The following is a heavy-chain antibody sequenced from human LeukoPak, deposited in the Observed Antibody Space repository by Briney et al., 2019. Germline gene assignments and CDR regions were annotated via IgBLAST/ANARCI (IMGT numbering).Heavy chain of an antibody. Sequence: SETLSLTCTVSGASITNYYWSWIRQPPGKGLEGIGYIYYRGSSNYNPSLKSRVTISIDTSKNQFSLWLSSVTAADTAVYYCARYDVWSGYYDNWGQGTLVTVSS. CDR1: GASITNYY. CDR3: ARYDVWSGYYDN. J-gene: IGHJ4*02. D-gene: IGHD3-3*01. CDR2: IYYRGSS. V-gene: IGHV4-59*08.